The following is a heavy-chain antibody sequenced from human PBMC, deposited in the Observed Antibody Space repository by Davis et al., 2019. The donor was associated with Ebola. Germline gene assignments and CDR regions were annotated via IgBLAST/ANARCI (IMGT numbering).Heavy chain of an antibody. CDR2: INGDGSEK. D-gene: IGHD6-13*01. Sequence: GESLKISCEASGFTFRNYWMSWVRQAPGKGLEWVANINGDGSEKYYVESVRGRLTISRDTAKNSLYLQMNSLRAEDTAVYYCATPLYSSSWYYFDYWGQGTLVTVSS. CDR3: ATPLYSSSWYYFDY. V-gene: IGHV3-7*01. CDR1: GFTFRNYW. J-gene: IGHJ4*02.